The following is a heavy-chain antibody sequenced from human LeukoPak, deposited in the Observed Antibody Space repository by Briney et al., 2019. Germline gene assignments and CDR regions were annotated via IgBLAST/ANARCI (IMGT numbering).Heavy chain of an antibody. CDR3: AKGIAAQGPYYYYMDV. CDR1: GFTFSSYA. D-gene: IGHD6-6*01. CDR2: ISGSGGST. Sequence: PGGSLRLSCAASGFTFSSYAMSWVRQAPGKGLEWVSAISGSGGSTYYADSVKGRFTISRDNSKNTLYLQMNSLRAEDTAVYYCAKGIAAQGPYYYYMDVWGKGTTVTVSS. V-gene: IGHV3-23*01. J-gene: IGHJ6*03.